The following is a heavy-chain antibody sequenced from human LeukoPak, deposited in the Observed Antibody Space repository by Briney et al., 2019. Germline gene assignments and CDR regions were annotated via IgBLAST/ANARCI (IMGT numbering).Heavy chain of an antibody. Sequence: PPGGSLRLSCAASGFTVSSNYMSWVRQAPGKGLEWVSVIYSGGSTYYADSVKGRFTISRDNSKNTLYLQMNSLRAEDTAVYYCARGLKKVSSGWYVPWFDPWGQGTLVTVSS. CDR2: IYSGGST. V-gene: IGHV3-53*01. J-gene: IGHJ5*02. CDR1: GFTVSSNY. D-gene: IGHD6-19*01. CDR3: ARGLKKVSSGWYVPWFDP.